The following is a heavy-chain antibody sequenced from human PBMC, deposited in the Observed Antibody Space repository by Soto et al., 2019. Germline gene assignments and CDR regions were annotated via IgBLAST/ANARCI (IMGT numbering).Heavy chain of an antibody. V-gene: IGHV3-30*04. Sequence: PGGSLRLSCAASGFTFSSYTMHWVRQAPGKGLEWVADISDDGRNKYYADSVKGRFTISRDNSKNTLYLQMDSLKPEDTAVYYCAKGLPGNVAVASPIDAWGQGTLVTVSS. CDR1: GFTFSSYT. J-gene: IGHJ5*02. CDR3: AKGLPGNVAVASPIDA. D-gene: IGHD6-19*01. CDR2: ISDDGRNK.